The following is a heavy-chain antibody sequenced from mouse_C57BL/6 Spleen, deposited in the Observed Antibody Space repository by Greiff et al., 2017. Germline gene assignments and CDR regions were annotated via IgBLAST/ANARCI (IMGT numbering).Heavy chain of an antibody. J-gene: IGHJ2*01. CDR3: ARFITTVYFDY. CDR2: IDPSDSYT. CDR1: GYTFTSYW. D-gene: IGHD1-2*01. Sequence: QVQLQQPGAELVKPGASVKLSCKASGYTFTSYWMQWVKQRPGQGLEWIGEIDPSDSYTNSNQKFKGKATLTVDTSSSTAYMQLSSLTSEDSAVYYCARFITTVYFDYWGQGTTRTVSS. V-gene: IGHV1-50*01.